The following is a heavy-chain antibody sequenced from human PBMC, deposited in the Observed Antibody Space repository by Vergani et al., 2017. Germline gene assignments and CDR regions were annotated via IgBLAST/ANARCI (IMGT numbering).Heavy chain of an antibody. CDR1: GGTFSSYA. J-gene: IGHJ3*02. D-gene: IGHD3-3*02. CDR2: IIPIFGTA. Sequence: QVQLVQSGAEVKKPGSSVKVSCKASGGTFSSYAISWVRQAPGQGLEWMGGIIPIFGTANYAQKFQGRVTITADESTSTAYMELSSLRSDDTAVYYCAREKSPVSISTIYDAFDIWGQGTMVTVSS. CDR3: AREKSPVSISTIYDAFDI. V-gene: IGHV1-69*01.